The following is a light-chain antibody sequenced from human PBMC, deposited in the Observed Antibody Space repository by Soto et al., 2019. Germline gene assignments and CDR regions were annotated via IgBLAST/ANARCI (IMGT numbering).Light chain of an antibody. V-gene: IGLV2-14*01. CDR3: GSWTTYRPYV. J-gene: IGLJ1*01. Sequence: QSVLTQPASVSGSPGQSITIPCTGTSSDIGNYNAVSWYQQHPGKAPKLIIYEVTNRPSGVSDRFSGSKSGNTASLTISGLQAEDEADYYCGSWTTYRPYVFGTGTKVTVL. CDR1: SSDIGNYNA. CDR2: EVT.